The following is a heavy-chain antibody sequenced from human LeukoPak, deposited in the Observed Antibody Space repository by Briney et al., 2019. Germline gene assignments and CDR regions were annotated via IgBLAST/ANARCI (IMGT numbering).Heavy chain of an antibody. CDR2: INTDGSST. J-gene: IGHJ5*02. CDR3: TTEDIVVVVGAYDP. V-gene: IGHV3-74*01. D-gene: IGHD2-15*01. CDR1: GFTFSNYW. Sequence: GGSLRLSCAASGFTFSNYWMHWVRQAPGKGLVWVSRINTDGSSTDYADSVKGRFTISRDNAKNTLYLQMNSLKIEDTAVYYCTTEDIVVVVGAYDPWGQGTLVTVSS.